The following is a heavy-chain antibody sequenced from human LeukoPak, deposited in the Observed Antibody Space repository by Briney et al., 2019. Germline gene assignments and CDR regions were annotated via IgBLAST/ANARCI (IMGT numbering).Heavy chain of an antibody. Sequence: ASVKVSCKASGYTFTSYDINWVRQATGQGLEWMGWINPNSGGTNYAQKFQGRVTMTRDTSISTAYMELSRLRSDDTAVYYCARDEYSTPGYWGQGTLVTVSS. CDR3: ARDEYSTPGY. D-gene: IGHD6-6*01. CDR1: GYTFTSYD. V-gene: IGHV1-2*02. J-gene: IGHJ4*02. CDR2: INPNSGGT.